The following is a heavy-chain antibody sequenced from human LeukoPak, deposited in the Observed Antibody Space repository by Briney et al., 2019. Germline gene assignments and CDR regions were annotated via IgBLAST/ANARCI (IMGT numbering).Heavy chain of an antibody. CDR1: GGSFSSYA. CDR2: IIPIYDAS. V-gene: IGHV1-69*05. CDR3: AREPLGCGGDCHFDY. J-gene: IGHJ4*02. Sequence: SVTVSCKASGGSFSSYAFSWMRQAPGQGLEWIGRIIPIYDASDYAQMFQGRVSITTDESTNTVHMEVSSLTFEDTAVYYCAREPLGCGGDCHFDYWGQGTLVTVSS. D-gene: IGHD2-21*02.